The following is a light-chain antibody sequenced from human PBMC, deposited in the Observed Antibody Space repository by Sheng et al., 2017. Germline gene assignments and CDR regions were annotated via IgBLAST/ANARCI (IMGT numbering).Light chain of an antibody. CDR2: AAS. V-gene: IGKV1D-16*01. CDR3: LQYNTDKT. J-gene: IGKJ1*01. Sequence: DIQMTQSPSSVSASVGDKVSITCRASQGISSWIAWYQQKPGRAPKLLIYAASSLQSGVPSRFSGSGSGTEFTLTISSLQPDDFATYYCLQYNTDKTFGQGTTVDIK. CDR1: QGISSW.